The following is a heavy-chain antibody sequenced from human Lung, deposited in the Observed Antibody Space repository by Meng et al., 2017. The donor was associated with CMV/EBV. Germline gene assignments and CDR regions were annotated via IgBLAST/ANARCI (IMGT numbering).Heavy chain of an antibody. CDR2: IHSSGST. V-gene: IGHV4-31*03. CDR1: GGSISSGGYY. J-gene: IGHJ5*02. D-gene: IGHD3-10*01. CDR3: ARASYGSGSPLGESWFDP. Sequence: AQLQASGPGLVKPSQTLSLTCTVSGGSISSGGYYWSWIRQHPGKGLEWIGYIHSSGSTYYNPSLRSRLTISVDTSKNQFSLKLSSVAAADTAVYYCARASYGSGSPLGESWFDPWGQGTLVTVSS.